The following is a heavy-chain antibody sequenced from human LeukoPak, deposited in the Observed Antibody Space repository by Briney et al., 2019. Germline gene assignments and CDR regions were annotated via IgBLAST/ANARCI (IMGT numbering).Heavy chain of an antibody. J-gene: IGHJ5*02. CDR3: STLYRLDP. D-gene: IGHD2/OR15-2a*01. Sequence: YPGGSPRLSCATSGFTFSNAWMSWVRQAPGKGLEWVGRIKSKSEAGTPDYAAPVKGRFTISRDDSKNTLYLQMNNLKTEDTAVYYCSTLYRLDPWGQGTLVTVSS. V-gene: IGHV3-15*01. CDR2: IKSKSEAGTP. CDR1: GFTFSNAW.